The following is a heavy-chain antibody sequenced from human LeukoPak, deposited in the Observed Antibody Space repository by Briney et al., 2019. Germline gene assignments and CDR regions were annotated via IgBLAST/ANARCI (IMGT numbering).Heavy chain of an antibody. CDR3: AQSLGSCNWIGNWFDP. CDR1: GGSISSSSHS. D-gene: IGHD2-15*01. Sequence: PSETLSLTCTVSGGSISSSSHSWGWIRQPPGKGLEWTGTIYYTGRTYYNPSLESRLTISVDTSKHQFSLKLTSVTAADTAIYYCAQSLGSCNWIGNWFDPWGQGTLVTVSS. CDR2: IYYTGRT. V-gene: IGHV4-39*01. J-gene: IGHJ5*02.